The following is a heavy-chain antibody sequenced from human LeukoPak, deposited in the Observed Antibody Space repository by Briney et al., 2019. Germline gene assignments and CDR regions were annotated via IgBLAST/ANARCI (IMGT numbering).Heavy chain of an antibody. CDR2: TYYRSKWYN. Sequence: SQTLSLTCAISGDSVSSNSAAWNWIRPSPSRGLEWLGRTYYRSKWYNDYAVSVKSRITINPDTSKNQFSLQLNSVTPEDTAVYYCARDRYDYIWGSYRRSGAFDIWGQGTMVTVSS. J-gene: IGHJ3*02. D-gene: IGHD3-16*02. V-gene: IGHV6-1*01. CDR1: GDSVSSNSAA. CDR3: ARDRYDYIWGSYRRSGAFDI.